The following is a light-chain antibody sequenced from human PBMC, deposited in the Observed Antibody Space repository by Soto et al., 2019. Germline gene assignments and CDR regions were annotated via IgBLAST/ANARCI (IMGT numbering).Light chain of an antibody. CDR2: EVS. J-gene: IGLJ1*01. CDR3: NSYTRKATGV. V-gene: IGLV2-14*01. CDR1: SSDVGGYNY. Sequence: QSALTQPASVSGSPGQSITISCTGTSSDVGGYNYVSWYQQHPGKAPKLIIYEVSNRPSGVSNRFSGSKSGNTASLTISGLQDEDEADYYCNSYTRKATGVFGTGTKVTVL.